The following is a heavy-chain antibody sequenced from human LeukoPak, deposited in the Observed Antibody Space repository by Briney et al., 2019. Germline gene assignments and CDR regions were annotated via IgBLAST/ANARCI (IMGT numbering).Heavy chain of an antibody. V-gene: IGHV3-7*01. J-gene: IGHJ6*02. CDR2: IKQYGSDK. Sequence: GGSLRLSCAASGFTFSNYWMTWVRQAPGKGLEWVANIKQYGSDKYYVDSVKGRFTISRDNAKNSLYLQMNSLRVEDTAVYFCATSRVPWGLDVWGQGTTVTVSS. D-gene: IGHD5-24*01. CDR1: GFTFSNYW. CDR3: ATSRVPWGLDV.